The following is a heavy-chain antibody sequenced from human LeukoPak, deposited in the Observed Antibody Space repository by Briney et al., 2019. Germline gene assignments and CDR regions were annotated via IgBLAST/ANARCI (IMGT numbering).Heavy chain of an antibody. V-gene: IGHV3-23*01. D-gene: IGHD3-22*01. J-gene: IGHJ4*02. Sequence: PGGSLRLSCAASGFTFSRYAMIWVRQAPGKGLEWVSAISGSGGSTYYADSVKGRFTISRDNSKNTPYLQMSCLSAENTAVYYCANAYESSGYYYDYWGQGTLVTVSS. CDR2: ISGSGGST. CDR3: ANAYESSGYYYDY. CDR1: GFTFSRYA.